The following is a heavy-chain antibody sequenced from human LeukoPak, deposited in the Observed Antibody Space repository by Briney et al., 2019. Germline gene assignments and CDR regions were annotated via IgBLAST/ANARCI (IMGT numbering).Heavy chain of an antibody. CDR2: IYPGDSDT. J-gene: IGHJ4*02. D-gene: IGHD3-22*01. V-gene: IGHV5-51*01. CDR3: ARSYDSSGYSDS. CDR1: GYSFTTYW. Sequence: GESLQISCRGSGYSFTTYWIGWVRQMPGKGLEWMGLIYPGDSDTRYGPSFQGQVTISADKSISTAYVQWSSLKASDTAMYYCARSYDSSGYSDSWGQGTLVTVSS.